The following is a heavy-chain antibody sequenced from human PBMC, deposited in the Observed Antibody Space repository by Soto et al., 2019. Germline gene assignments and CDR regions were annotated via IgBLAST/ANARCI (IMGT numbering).Heavy chain of an antibody. CDR1: GGTFSSYA. V-gene: IGHV1-69*01. CDR3: ARASSIAARPQGYYGMDA. CDR2: IIPIFGTA. J-gene: IGHJ6*02. Sequence: QVQLVQSGAEVKKPGSSVKVSCNASGGTFSSYAISWVRQAPGQGLEWMGGIIPIFGTANYAQKFQGRVTITADESTSTAYMELSSQRSEDTAVYYCARASSIAARPQGYYGMDAWGQGTTVTVSS. D-gene: IGHD6-6*01.